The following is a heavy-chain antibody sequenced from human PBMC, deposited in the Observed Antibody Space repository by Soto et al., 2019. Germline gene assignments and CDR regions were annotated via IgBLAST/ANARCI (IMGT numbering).Heavy chain of an antibody. CDR1: GYTFTSYW. V-gene: IGHV5-51*01. CDR3: ARNYALDV. Sequence: PGGSLKISCEGSGYTFTSYWIAWVRQMPGKGLEWMGIIYPGDSDTRYSPSFQGQVTISADKSISTAYLQWSSLKASDTAMYYCARNYALDVWGQGTPVIVS. J-gene: IGHJ6*02. CDR2: IYPGDSDT.